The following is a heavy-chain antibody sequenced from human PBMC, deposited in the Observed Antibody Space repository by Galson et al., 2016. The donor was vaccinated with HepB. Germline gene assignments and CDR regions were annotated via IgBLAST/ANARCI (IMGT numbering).Heavy chain of an antibody. CDR2: IYSGGST. J-gene: IGHJ4*02. CDR1: GFSVSSNY. Sequence: SLRLSCAASGFSVSSNYIIWVRQAPGKGLEWVSAIYSGGSTYYADAVKGHFTVSRDNPKNTVYLQMNSLRVEDTAVYYCAKDGREGAVRSVHFDYWGQGTLVTVSS. D-gene: IGHD1-26*01. V-gene: IGHV3-53*01. CDR3: AKDGREGAVRSVHFDY.